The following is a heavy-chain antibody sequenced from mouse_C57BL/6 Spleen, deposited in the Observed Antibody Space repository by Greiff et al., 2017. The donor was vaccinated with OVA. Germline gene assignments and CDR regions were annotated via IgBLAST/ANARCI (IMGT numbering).Heavy chain of an antibody. J-gene: IGHJ2*01. CDR2: ISDGGSYT. CDR3: AREGSKFFFDY. CDR1: GFTFSSYA. D-gene: IGHD2-5*01. V-gene: IGHV5-4*01. Sequence: EVQGVESGGGLVKPGGSLKLSCAASGFTFSSYAMSWVRQTPEKRLEWVATISDGGSYTYYPDNVKGRFTISSDNAKNNLYLQMSHLKSDDTAMYYCAREGSKFFFDYWGQGTTLTVSS.